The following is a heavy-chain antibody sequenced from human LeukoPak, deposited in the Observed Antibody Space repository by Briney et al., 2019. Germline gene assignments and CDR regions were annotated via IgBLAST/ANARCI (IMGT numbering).Heavy chain of an antibody. CDR3: ARRGDYRYYYYMDV. CDR2: IYFSGTT. J-gene: IGHJ6*03. Sequence: PSETLSLTCTVSGGSISSSSYYWGWIRQPPGKGLEWIGSIYFSGTTYYNPSLQSRVTISVDTAKNQFSLKVTSVTAADTAAYYCARRGDYRYYYYMDVWGKGTTVTVSS. D-gene: IGHD4-11*01. V-gene: IGHV4-39*07. CDR1: GGSISSSSYY.